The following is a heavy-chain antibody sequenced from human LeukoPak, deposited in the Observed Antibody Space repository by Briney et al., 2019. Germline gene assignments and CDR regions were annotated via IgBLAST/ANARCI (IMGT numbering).Heavy chain of an antibody. D-gene: IGHD3-10*01. CDR1: GFTFSSYG. J-gene: IGHJ3*02. V-gene: IGHV3-30*02. CDR3: AKIGLVLLWFGDPPRDAFDI. CDR2: IRYDGSNK. Sequence: GGSLRLSCAASGFTFSSYGMHWVRQAPGKGLEWVAFIRYDGSNKYYADSVKGRFTISRGNSKNTLYLQMNSLRAEDTAVYYCAKIGLVLLWFGDPPRDAFDIWGQGTMVTVSS.